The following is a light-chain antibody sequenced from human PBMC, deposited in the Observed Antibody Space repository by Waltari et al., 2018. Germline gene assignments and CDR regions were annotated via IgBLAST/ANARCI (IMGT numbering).Light chain of an antibody. CDR2: LVS. CDR3: MQARQFPPWT. J-gene: IGKJ1*01. CDR1: QRLQDSNGHNY. V-gene: IGKV2-28*01. Sequence: IVLTQSPLFLAVSPGEPASISCRSSQRLQDSNGHNYMYWYVQKPGQSPQLLLYLVSHRASGVPDRFSGVGSGTDFTLKVSRLEVEDVGIYYCMQARQFPPWTFGQGTKVEIK.